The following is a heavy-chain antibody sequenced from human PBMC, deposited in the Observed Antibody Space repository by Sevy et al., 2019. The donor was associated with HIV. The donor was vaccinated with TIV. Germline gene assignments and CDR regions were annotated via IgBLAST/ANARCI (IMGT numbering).Heavy chain of an antibody. J-gene: IGHJ6*02. V-gene: IGHV4-4*07. CDR1: GGSISSYY. Sequence: ETLSLTCTVSGGSISSYYWSWIRQPAGKGLEWIGRIYTSGSTNYNPSLKNRVTMSVDTSKNQFSLKLSSVTAADTAVYYCARDGGIAAAGTADYYYGMDVWGQGTTVTVSS. D-gene: IGHD6-13*01. CDR2: IYTSGST. CDR3: ARDGGIAAAGTADYYYGMDV.